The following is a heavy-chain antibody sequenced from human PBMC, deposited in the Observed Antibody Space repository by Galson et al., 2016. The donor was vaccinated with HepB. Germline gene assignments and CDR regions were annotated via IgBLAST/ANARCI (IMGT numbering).Heavy chain of an antibody. Sequence: SLRLSCAASGFTFSNYWMHWVRQPPGKGLLWVSRIFADGSRAGYADSVKGRFTISRDNTKNTLFLQMNSLGAEDTAVYYCATMGPHYYDRSGVRQVDSWGQGTLVTVSS. D-gene: IGHD3-22*01. CDR1: GFTFSNYW. J-gene: IGHJ4*02. CDR2: IFADGSRA. CDR3: ATMGPHYYDRSGVRQVDS. V-gene: IGHV3-74*01.